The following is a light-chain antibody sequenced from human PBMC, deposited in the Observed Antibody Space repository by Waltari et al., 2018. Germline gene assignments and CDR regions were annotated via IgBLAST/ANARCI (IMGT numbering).Light chain of an antibody. V-gene: IGLV1-47*01. J-gene: IGLJ3*02. CDR1: SSQLGNNS. Sequence: QSILTQPPSASGTPGQRVTISCSGASSQLGNNSVYWYRQLPGTAPKLLLYKNKQRPSGVTDRCSGSKSGTSASLAISGLRAEDESDYFCSTWDDSVTGWLFGGGTKLTVL. CDR2: KNK. CDR3: STWDDSVTGWL.